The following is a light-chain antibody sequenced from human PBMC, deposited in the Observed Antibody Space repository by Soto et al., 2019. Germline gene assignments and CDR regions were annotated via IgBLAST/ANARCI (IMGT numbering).Light chain of an antibody. CDR2: GNS. Sequence: QSVLTQPPSVSGAPGPRVTISCTGSSSNIGAGYDVHWYQQLPGTAPKLLIYGNSNRPSGVPDRFSGSKSGTSASLAITGLKADDEADYYCQSYDSSLSPYVFGTGTKLTVL. CDR1: SSNIGAGYD. CDR3: QSYDSSLSPYV. V-gene: IGLV1-40*01. J-gene: IGLJ1*01.